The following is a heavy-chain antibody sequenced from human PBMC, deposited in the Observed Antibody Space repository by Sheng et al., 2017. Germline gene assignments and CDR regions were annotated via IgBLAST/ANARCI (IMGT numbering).Heavy chain of an antibody. J-gene: IGHJ3*01. D-gene: IGHD2-21*02. CDR3: ARASYSVVVTAMSAFD. CDR1: GFTFSNYG. Sequence: QVQLVESGGGVVQPGRSLRLSCAASGFTFSNYGMHWVRQAPGKGLEWVAVIWYDGTNKYYAGSVKGRFTISRDNSKNILYLQMNSLRAEDTAVYFCARASYSVVVTAMSAFD. CDR2: IWYDGTNK. V-gene: IGHV3-33*01.